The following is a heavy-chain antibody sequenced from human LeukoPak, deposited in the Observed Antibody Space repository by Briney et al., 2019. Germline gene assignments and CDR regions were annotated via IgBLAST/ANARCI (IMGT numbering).Heavy chain of an antibody. V-gene: IGHV4-31*03. CDR2: IYYSGST. Sequence: SETLSLTCTVSGGSISSGGYYWSWIRQHPGKGLEWIGYIYYSGSTHYNPSLKSRVTISVDTSKNQFSLKLSSVTAADTAVYYCARDSALSAGFDYWGQGTLVTVSS. CDR1: GGSISSGGYY. CDR3: ARDSALSAGFDY. J-gene: IGHJ4*02. D-gene: IGHD1-14*01.